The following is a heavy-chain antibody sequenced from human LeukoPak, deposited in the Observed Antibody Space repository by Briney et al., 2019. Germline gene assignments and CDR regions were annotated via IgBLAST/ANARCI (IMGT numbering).Heavy chain of an antibody. CDR1: GYTFTSYG. J-gene: IGHJ6*04. CDR3: ARADIAAAGTPLGMDV. CDR2: INPNSGGT. Sequence: ASVKVSCEASGYTFTSYGISWVRQAPGQGLEWMGWINPNSGGTNYAQKFQGRVTMTRDTSISTAYMELSRLRSDDTAVYYCARADIAAAGTPLGMDVWGKGTTVTVSS. V-gene: IGHV1-2*02. D-gene: IGHD6-13*01.